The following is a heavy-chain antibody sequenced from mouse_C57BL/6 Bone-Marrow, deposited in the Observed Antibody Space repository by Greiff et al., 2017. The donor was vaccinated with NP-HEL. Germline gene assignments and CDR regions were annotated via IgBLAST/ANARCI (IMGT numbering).Heavy chain of an antibody. V-gene: IGHV7-1*01. J-gene: IGHJ1*03. Sequence: EVMLVDSGGGLVQSGRSLRLSCATSGFTFSDFYMEWVRQAPGKGLEWIAASRNKANDYTTEYSASVKGRFIVSRDTSQSILYLQMNALRAEDTAIYYCARDDYDGYWYFDVWGTGTTVTVSS. D-gene: IGHD1-1*01. CDR2: SRNKANDYTT. CDR3: ARDDYDGYWYFDV. CDR1: GFTFSDFY.